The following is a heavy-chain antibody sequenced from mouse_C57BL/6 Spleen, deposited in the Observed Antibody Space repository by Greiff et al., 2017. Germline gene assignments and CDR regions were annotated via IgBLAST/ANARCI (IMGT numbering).Heavy chain of an antibody. D-gene: IGHD1-2*01. Sequence: EVKLLESGPGLVKPSPSLSLTCTVTGYSITSGYDWYWIRHFPGNNLEWMGYIGYSGSTNYNPYLKSRISITHDTSKNYVFLKLNSVTTEDTATYDSAREDYGLDYWGQGTTLTVSS. J-gene: IGHJ2*01. CDR3: AREDYGLDY. V-gene: IGHV3-1*01. CDR2: IGYSGST. CDR1: GYSITSGYD.